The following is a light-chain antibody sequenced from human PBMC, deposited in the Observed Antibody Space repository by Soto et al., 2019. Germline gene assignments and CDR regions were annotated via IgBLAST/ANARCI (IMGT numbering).Light chain of an antibody. J-gene: IGKJ2*01. V-gene: IGKV3-11*01. CDR3: QQRSNWPPT. CDR1: QSVSSY. Sequence: EIVLTQAPATLSLSPGERATPSCRASQSVSSYLAWYQQKPGQAPRLLIYDASNRATGIPAMFSGSGSGTDFSLTISSLETEDFAVYYWQQRSNWPPTFGRGTKLENK. CDR2: DAS.